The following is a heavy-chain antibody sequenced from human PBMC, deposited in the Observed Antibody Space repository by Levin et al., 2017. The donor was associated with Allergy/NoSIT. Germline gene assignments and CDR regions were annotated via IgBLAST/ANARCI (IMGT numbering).Heavy chain of an antibody. CDR3: ARDKWFDP. J-gene: IGHJ5*02. V-gene: IGHV3-11*05. Sequence: SGGSLRLSCAASGFTFSDYYMSWIRQAPGKGLEWVSYISSSSTYTNYADSVRGRFTISRDNAKNSLYLQMNSLRAEDTAVYYCARDKWFDPWGQGTLVTVSS. CDR1: GFTFSDYY. CDR2: ISSSSTYT.